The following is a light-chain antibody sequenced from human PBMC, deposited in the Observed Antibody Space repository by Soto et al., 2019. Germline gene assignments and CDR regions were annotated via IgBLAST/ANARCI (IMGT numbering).Light chain of an antibody. V-gene: IGLV3-21*04. Sequence: SYELTQPPSVSVAPGNTAKITCGGDNIGSKSVHWYQQKAGQAPVLVIYYDSDRPSGIPERFSGSKSANTATLTISRVEAGDEADYSCQVWDGSRDRVFGGGTKVTVL. CDR3: QVWDGSRDRV. CDR1: NIGSKS. CDR2: YDS. J-gene: IGLJ2*01.